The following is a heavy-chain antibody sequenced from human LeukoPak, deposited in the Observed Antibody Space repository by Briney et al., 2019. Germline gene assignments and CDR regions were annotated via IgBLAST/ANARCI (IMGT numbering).Heavy chain of an antibody. CDR1: GFTFSSYA. Sequence: QPGGSLRLSCAASGFTFSSYAMHWVRQAPGKGLEWVAVISYDGSNKYYADSVKGRFTISRDNSKNTLYLQMNSLRAEDTAVYYCAGDSWIAVAGTRYYYGMDVWGQGTTVTVSS. J-gene: IGHJ6*02. CDR2: ISYDGSNK. D-gene: IGHD6-19*01. V-gene: IGHV3-30*04. CDR3: AGDSWIAVAGTRYYYGMDV.